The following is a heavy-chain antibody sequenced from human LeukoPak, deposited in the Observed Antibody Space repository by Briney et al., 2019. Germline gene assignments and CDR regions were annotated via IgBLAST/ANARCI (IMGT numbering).Heavy chain of an antibody. D-gene: IGHD5-18*01. V-gene: IGHV4-34*01. Sequence: PSETLSLTCAVYGGSFRGYYWSWIRQPPRKGLEWIGEINHSGSTNYNPSLKSRVTISIDTSKNQFSLKLSSVTAADTAVYYCARGLRGGIYSYGLSYWGQGTLVTVSS. CDR1: GGSFRGYY. J-gene: IGHJ4*02. CDR2: INHSGST. CDR3: ARGLRGGIYSYGLSY.